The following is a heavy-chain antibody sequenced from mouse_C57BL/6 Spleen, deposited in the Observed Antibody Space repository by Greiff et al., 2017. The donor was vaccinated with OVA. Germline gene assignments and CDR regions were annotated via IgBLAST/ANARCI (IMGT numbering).Heavy chain of an antibody. Sequence: VQLQQSGAELVKPGASVKISCKASGYTFTDYYINWVKQRPGQGLEWIGKIGPGSGSTYYNEKFKGKATLTADKSSSTAYMQLSSLTSEDTAVYFCASPLDNWDGDFDYWGQGTTLTVSA. J-gene: IGHJ2*01. CDR1: GYTFTDYY. V-gene: IGHV1-77*01. CDR2: IGPGSGST. D-gene: IGHD4-1*01. CDR3: ASPLDNWDGDFDY.